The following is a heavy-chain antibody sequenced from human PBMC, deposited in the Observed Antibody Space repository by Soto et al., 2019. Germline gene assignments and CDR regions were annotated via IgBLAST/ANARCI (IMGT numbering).Heavy chain of an antibody. CDR2: ISGSGGST. D-gene: IGHD3-16*01. CDR3: AKDFDYVWGSYAV. Sequence: EVQLVESGGGLVQPGGSLRLSCAASGFTFSSYAMSWVRQAPGKGLEWVSAISGSGGSTYYADSVKGRFTISRDNSKNTLYLKMNSLRAEDTAVYYGAKDFDYVWGSYAVWGQGTMVTVSS. V-gene: IGHV3-23*04. CDR1: GFTFSSYA. J-gene: IGHJ6*02.